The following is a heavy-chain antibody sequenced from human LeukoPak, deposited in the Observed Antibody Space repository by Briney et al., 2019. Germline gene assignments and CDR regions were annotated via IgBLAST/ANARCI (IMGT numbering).Heavy chain of an antibody. Sequence: SETLSLTCTVSGGSISSYYWSWIRQPPGKGLEWIGYIYYSGSTNYNPSLMSRVTISVDTSKNQFSLKLSSVTAADTAVYYCARGGLATTNFDYWGQGTLVTVSS. CDR1: GGSISSYY. J-gene: IGHJ4*02. D-gene: IGHD5-24*01. CDR2: IYYSGST. V-gene: IGHV4-59*01. CDR3: ARGGLATTNFDY.